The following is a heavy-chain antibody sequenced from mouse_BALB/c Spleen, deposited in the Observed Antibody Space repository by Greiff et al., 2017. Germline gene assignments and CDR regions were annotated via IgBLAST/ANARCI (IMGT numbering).Heavy chain of an antibody. D-gene: IGHD1-2*01. Sequence: QVQLQQSGPELVKPGASVKISCKATGYTFSSYWIEWVKQRPGHGLEWIGEILPGSGSTNYNEKFKGKATFTADTSSNTAYMQLSSLTSEDSAVYYCARGITTATFYAMDYWGQGTSVTVSS. CDR2: ILPGSGST. V-gene: IGHV1-9*01. CDR1: GYTFSSYW. J-gene: IGHJ4*01. CDR3: ARGITTATFYAMDY.